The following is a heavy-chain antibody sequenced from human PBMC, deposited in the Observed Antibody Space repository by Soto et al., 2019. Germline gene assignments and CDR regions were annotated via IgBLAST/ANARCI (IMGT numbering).Heavy chain of an antibody. Sequence: EVQLVESGGGLIQPGGSLRLSCAVSGFTVTNTYMSWVRQAPGKGLEWISSISAITNYKYSADSLKGRFTISRDNAKNSLYLQMNSLRAEDTAVYYCAGGSRDTSGYYDFEYWGQGTLVTVSS. CDR1: GFTVTNTY. CDR2: ISAITNYK. D-gene: IGHD3-22*01. CDR3: AGGSRDTSGYYDFEY. V-gene: IGHV3-21*01. J-gene: IGHJ4*02.